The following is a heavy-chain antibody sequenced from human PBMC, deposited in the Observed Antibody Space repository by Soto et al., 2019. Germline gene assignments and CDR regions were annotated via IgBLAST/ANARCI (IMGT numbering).Heavy chain of an antibody. V-gene: IGHV3-23*01. CDR2: ISGSGGST. CDR1: GFTFSSYA. D-gene: IGHD6-13*01. J-gene: IGHJ6*02. Sequence: EVQLLESGGGLVQPGGSLRLSCAASGFTFSSYAMSWVRQAPGKGLEWVSAISGSGGSTYYADSVKGRFTISRDNSKNTLYLQMNSLRAEDTAVYYCGKGGNSSSWYGGYYYYGMDVWGQGTTVTVSS. CDR3: GKGGNSSSWYGGYYYYGMDV.